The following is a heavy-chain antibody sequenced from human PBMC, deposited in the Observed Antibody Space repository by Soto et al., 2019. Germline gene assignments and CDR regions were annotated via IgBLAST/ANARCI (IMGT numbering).Heavy chain of an antibody. Sequence: ASVNVSCKTSGNTFTDYKLHWVRQAPGQGLEWMGWVDPNGGGTNSAQKFQGSVTMTRDTSITTVYLELSRLKTNDTATYFCTTWVDYGDHEGFDFWGQGTLVTVSS. D-gene: IGHD4-17*01. V-gene: IGHV1-2*04. CDR3: TTWVDYGDHEGFDF. J-gene: IGHJ4*02. CDR1: GNTFTDYK. CDR2: VDPNGGGT.